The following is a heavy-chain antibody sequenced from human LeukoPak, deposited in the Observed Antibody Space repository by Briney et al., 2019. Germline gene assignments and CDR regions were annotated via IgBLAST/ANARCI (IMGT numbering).Heavy chain of an antibody. J-gene: IGHJ4*02. D-gene: IGHD3-22*01. Sequence: GASVKVSCKASGGTFSSYAIIWVRQAPGQGLEWRERIIHIFGTANYAQKFQGRVTITTDESTSTAYMELSSLRSEDTAVDYCSRELGTYDYDSSGYSAQFDYWGQGTLVTVSS. CDR3: SRELGTYDYDSSGYSAQFDY. CDR2: IIHIFGTA. CDR1: GGTFSSYA. V-gene: IGHV1-69*05.